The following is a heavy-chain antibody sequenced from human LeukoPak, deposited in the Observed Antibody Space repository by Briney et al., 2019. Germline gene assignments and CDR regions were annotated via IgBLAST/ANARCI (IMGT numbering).Heavy chain of an antibody. CDR3: ASVLYGDFDY. V-gene: IGHV4-39*02. CDR2: IYYTGST. CDR1: GGSITSSSYQ. J-gene: IGHJ4*02. D-gene: IGHD4-17*01. Sequence: SQTLSLTCTVSGGSITSSSYQRGWIRQPPGKGLEWIVNIYYTGSTYYNPSLKSRVTVSLDTSKNYFSLKLSSVTAADTAIYYCASVLYGDFDYWGQGTLVTVSS.